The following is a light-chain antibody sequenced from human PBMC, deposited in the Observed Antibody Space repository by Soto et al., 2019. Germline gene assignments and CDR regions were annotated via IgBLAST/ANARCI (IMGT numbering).Light chain of an antibody. J-gene: IGLJ2*01. CDR1: SSNIGNNA. V-gene: IGLV1-36*01. Sequence: QLVLTQPPSVSEAPRQRVTISCSGSSSNIGNNAVNWYQQLPGKAPKLLIYYDDLLPSGVSGRFSGSKSGTSASLAISGLQSEDEADYYCAAWDDSLNGLVFGGGTKLTVL. CDR2: YDD. CDR3: AAWDDSLNGLV.